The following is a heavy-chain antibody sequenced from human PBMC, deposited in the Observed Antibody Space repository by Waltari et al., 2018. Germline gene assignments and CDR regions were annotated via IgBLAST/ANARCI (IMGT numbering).Heavy chain of an antibody. CDR1: GGSISSSSYY. Sequence: QLQLQESGPGLVKPSETLSLTCTVSGGSISSSSYYWGWIRQPPGKGLEWIGSIDYSGSTYYNPSLKSRVTISVDTSKNQFSLKLSSVTAADTAVYYCAREDGAEMPSFDYWGQGTLVTVSS. CDR3: AREDGAEMPSFDY. J-gene: IGHJ4*02. CDR2: IDYSGST. V-gene: IGHV4-39*07. D-gene: IGHD2-2*01.